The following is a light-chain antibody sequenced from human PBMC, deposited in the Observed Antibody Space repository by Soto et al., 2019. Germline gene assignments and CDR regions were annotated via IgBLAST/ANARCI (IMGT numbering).Light chain of an antibody. V-gene: IGKV3-20*01. J-gene: IGKJ2*01. CDR2: GAS. CDR1: QSVSRSY. CDR3: QQYRSSPPYT. Sequence: EIVLTQSPGTLSLSPGDRATLSCRASQSVSRSYFAWYHHKPGQAPRLLIYGASSRSASIPDRFSGSGSGTAVTLPISRLEHEDFVVYYCQQYRSSPPYTFGQGTKLEIK.